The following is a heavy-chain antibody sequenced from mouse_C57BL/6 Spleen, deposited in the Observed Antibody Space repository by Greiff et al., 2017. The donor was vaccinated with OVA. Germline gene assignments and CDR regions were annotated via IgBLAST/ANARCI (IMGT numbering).Heavy chain of an antibody. CDR3: ARKNPKGYYYAMDY. CDR1: GYTFTSYW. J-gene: IGHJ4*01. CDR2: IDPSDSYT. Sequence: QVQLQQPGAELVMPGASVKLSCKASGYTFTSYWMHWVKQRPGQGLEWIGEIDPSDSYTNYNQKFKGKSTLTVDKSSSTAYMQLSSLTSEDSAVYYCARKNPKGYYYAMDYWGQGTSVTVSS. V-gene: IGHV1-69*01.